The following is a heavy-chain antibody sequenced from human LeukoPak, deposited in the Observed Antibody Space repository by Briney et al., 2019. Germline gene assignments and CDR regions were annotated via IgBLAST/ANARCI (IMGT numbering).Heavy chain of an antibody. CDR1: GGSISSSNW. V-gene: IGHV4-38-2*01. D-gene: IGHD3-10*01. CDR3: AGYGSATRFFDY. J-gene: IGHJ4*02. CDR2: MYHSGST. Sequence: SETLSLTCAVSGGSISSSNWWSWIRQPPGKGLEWIGSMYHSGSTYYNPSPKSRVTISVDTSKNHFSLKLSSVTAADTAIYFCAGYGSATRFFDYWGQGTLVTVSS.